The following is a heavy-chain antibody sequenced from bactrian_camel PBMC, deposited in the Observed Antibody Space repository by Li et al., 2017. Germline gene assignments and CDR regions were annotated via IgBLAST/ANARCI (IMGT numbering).Heavy chain of an antibody. CDR2: IRAGVSP. V-gene: IGHV3S57*01. Sequence: QVQLVESGGGEVQSGGSLRLSCAVSGYTYSSYCMGWFRQVPGKEREGVATIRAGVSPYVVDSVKGRFTISQDSAKNTVLLQLNSLKTEDTAMYYCAKAYNEYVSIFDYWGQGTQVTVS. J-gene: IGHJ4*01. CDR1: GYTYSSYC. D-gene: IGHD4*01. CDR3: AKAYNEYVSIFDY.